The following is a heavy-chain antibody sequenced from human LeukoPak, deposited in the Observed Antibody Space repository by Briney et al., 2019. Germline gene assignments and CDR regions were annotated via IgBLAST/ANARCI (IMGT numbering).Heavy chain of an antibody. D-gene: IGHD3-3*01. CDR2: IYYSGST. J-gene: IGHJ6*03. V-gene: IGHV4-39*07. CDR3: ARGTSKYYDFWSGYYWQEYYYMDV. CDR1: GGSISSGSYY. Sequence: SETLSLTCTVSGGSISSGSYYWGWIRQPPGKGLEWIGSIYYSGSTYYNPSLKSRVTISVDTSKNQFSLKLSSVTAADTAVYYCARGTSKYYDFWSGYYWQEYYYMDVWGKGTTVTVSS.